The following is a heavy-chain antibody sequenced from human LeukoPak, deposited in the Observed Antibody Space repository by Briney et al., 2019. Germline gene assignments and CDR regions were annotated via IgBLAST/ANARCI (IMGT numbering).Heavy chain of an antibody. Sequence: ASVKVSCKASGYTFTSYDINWVRQATGQGLEWMGWTNPNSGNTGYAQKFQGRVTITRNTSISTAYMELSSLRSEDTAVYYCARGPYTTCYDFWSGYYYFDYWGQGTLVTVSS. J-gene: IGHJ4*02. CDR1: GYTFTSYD. CDR2: TNPNSGNT. V-gene: IGHV1-8*03. D-gene: IGHD3-3*01. CDR3: ARGPYTTCYDFWSGYYYFDY.